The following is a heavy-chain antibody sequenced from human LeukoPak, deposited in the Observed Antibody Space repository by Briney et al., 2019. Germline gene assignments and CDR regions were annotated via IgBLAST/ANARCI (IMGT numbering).Heavy chain of an antibody. CDR2: MNPNSGNT. J-gene: IGHJ4*02. V-gene: IGHV1-8*01. D-gene: IGHD3-22*01. Sequence: ASVKVSCKASGYTFTSYDINWVRQATGQGLEWRGWMNPNSGNTGYAQKFQGRVTMTRNTSISTAYMELSSLRSEDTAVYYCANNLLGHYYDSSGKYYFDYWGQGTLVTVSS. CDR1: GYTFTSYD. CDR3: ANNLLGHYYDSSGKYYFDY.